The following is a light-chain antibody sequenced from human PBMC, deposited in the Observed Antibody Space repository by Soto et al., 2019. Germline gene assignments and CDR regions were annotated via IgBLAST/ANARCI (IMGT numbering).Light chain of an antibody. CDR2: GAS. V-gene: IGKV3-20*01. J-gene: IGKJ4*01. CDR1: QSVSSSY. CDR3: QQYGSA. Sequence: EIVLTQSPGTLSLSPGERATLSCRASQSVSSSYLAWYQQKPGQAPRLLIYGASSRATGIPDRFSGSGSGTDFTLTISRLAPEDFAVYYCQQYGSAVGGGTKVDTK.